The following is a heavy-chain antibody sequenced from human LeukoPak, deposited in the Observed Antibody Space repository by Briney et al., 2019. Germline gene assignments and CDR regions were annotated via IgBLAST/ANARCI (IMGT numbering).Heavy chain of an antibody. CDR1: GGSFSGYY. Sequence: SETLSLTCAVYGGSFSGYYWSWIRQPPRKGLEWIGEINHSGSTNYNPSLKSRVTISVDTSKNQFSLKLSSVTAADTAVYYCARILLGYCSGGSCLNLYYFDYWGQGTLVTVSS. D-gene: IGHD2-15*01. J-gene: IGHJ4*02. V-gene: IGHV4-34*01. CDR2: INHSGST. CDR3: ARILLGYCSGGSCLNLYYFDY.